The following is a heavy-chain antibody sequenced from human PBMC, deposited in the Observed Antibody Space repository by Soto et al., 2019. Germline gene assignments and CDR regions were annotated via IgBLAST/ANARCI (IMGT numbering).Heavy chain of an antibody. CDR3: ARGRYGDY. D-gene: IGHD1-1*01. Sequence: QVHLVQSGAEVKKPGASVKVSCQGSGYAFTTYGIIWVRQAPGQGLEWMGWISAHNGNTNYAQKLQGRVTVTRDTSTSTAYMELRSLRYADTAVYYCARGRYGDYWGQGALVTVSS. J-gene: IGHJ4*02. CDR2: ISAHNGNT. CDR1: GYAFTTYG. V-gene: IGHV1-18*01.